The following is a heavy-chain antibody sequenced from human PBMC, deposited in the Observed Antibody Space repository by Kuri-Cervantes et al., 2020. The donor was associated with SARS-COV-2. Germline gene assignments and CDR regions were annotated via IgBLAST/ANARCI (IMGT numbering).Heavy chain of an antibody. CDR3: ARDRVLMVRGEIDY. V-gene: IGHV3-30*01. CDR1: GFTFSSYA. D-gene: IGHD3-10*01. CDR2: ISYDGSNK. J-gene: IGHJ4*02. Sequence: GGSLRLSRAASGFTFSSYAMHWVRQAPGKGLEWVAVISYDGSNKYYADSVKGRFTISRDNSKNTLYLQMNSLRAEDTAVYYCARDRVLMVRGEIDYWGQGTLVTVSS.